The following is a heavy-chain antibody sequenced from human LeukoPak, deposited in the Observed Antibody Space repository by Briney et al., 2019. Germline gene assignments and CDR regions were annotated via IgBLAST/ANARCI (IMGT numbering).Heavy chain of an antibody. J-gene: IGHJ4*02. CDR2: INPSVGSA. Sequence: ASVKVSFKASGYTFSNYYIHWVRQAPGQDLEWMGIINPSVGSASYAQKFQDRVTMTSDTSTSTVYMDLSSLRSEDTAVYYCARGGVGGNSVSFYYFDYWGQGTLVTVSS. V-gene: IGHV1-46*01. CDR3: ARGGVGGNSVSFYYFDY. CDR1: GYTFSNYY. D-gene: IGHD1-26*01.